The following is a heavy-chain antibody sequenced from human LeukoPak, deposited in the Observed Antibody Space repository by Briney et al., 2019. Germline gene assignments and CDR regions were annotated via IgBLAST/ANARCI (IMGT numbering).Heavy chain of an antibody. Sequence: GGSLRLSCAASGFTFSSYSMNWVRQAPGKGLEWVSSISSSSSYIYYADSVKGRFTISRDNAKNSLYLQMNSLRAEDTAVYYCAKDLMRDRWFGESWGQGTLVTVSS. CDR2: ISSSSSYI. CDR1: GFTFSSYS. CDR3: AKDLMRDRWFGES. J-gene: IGHJ5*02. V-gene: IGHV3-21*01. D-gene: IGHD3-10*01.